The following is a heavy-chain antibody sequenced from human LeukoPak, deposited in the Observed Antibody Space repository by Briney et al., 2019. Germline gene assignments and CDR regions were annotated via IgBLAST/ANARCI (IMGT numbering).Heavy chain of an antibody. J-gene: IGHJ5*02. V-gene: IGHV1-3*01. CDR1: GYTFTSYA. CDR2: INAGNGNT. Sequence: RASVKVSCKASGYTFTSYAMHWVRQAPGQRLEWMGWINAGNGNTKYSQKFQGRVTMTTDTSTSTAYMELRSLRSDDTAVYYCARVAVVVIGYDWFDPWGQGTLVTVSS. CDR3: ARVAVVVIGYDWFDP. D-gene: IGHD3-22*01.